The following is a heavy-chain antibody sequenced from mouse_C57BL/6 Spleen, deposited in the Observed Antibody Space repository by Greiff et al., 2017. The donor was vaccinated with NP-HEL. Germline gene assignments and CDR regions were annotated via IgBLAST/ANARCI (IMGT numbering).Heavy chain of an antibody. Sequence: VKLMESGPELVKPGASVKISCKASGYAFSSSWMNWVKQRPGKGLEWIGRIYPGDGDTNYNGKFKGKATLTADKSSSTAYMQLSSLTSEDSAVYFCARGIYDYDDYWGQGTTLTVSS. D-gene: IGHD2-4*01. V-gene: IGHV1-82*01. CDR2: IYPGDGDT. J-gene: IGHJ2*01. CDR3: ARGIYDYDDY. CDR1: GYAFSSSW.